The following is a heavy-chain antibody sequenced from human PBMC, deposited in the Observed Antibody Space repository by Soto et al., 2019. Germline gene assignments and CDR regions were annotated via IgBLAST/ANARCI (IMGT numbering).Heavy chain of an antibody. CDR1: GGSITGYY. CDR2: IYYAGNT. V-gene: IGHV4-59*01. CDR3: ASCSTSCSERENWFDP. D-gene: IGHD2-2*01. J-gene: IGHJ5*02. Sequence: PSETLSLTCTVSGGSITGYYWSWIRQPPGKGLEWIGYIYYAGNTLYTPSLKSRVTISVDTSKNQFSLNLSSVTAADTAVYYCASCSTSCSERENWFDPWGQGTLVTVSS.